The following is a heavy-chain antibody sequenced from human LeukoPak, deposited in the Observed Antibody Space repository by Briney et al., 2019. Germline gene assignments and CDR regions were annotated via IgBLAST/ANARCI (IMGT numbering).Heavy chain of an antibody. V-gene: IGHV1-69*02. D-gene: IGHD1-26*01. Sequence: SVKVSCKASGGTFSSYTISWVRQAPGQGLEWMGRIIPILGIANHAQKFQGRVTITADKSTSTAYMELSSLRSEDTAAYYCASQVGATTQHDYWGQGTLVTVSS. J-gene: IGHJ4*02. CDR2: IIPILGIA. CDR1: GGTFSSYT. CDR3: ASQVGATTQHDY.